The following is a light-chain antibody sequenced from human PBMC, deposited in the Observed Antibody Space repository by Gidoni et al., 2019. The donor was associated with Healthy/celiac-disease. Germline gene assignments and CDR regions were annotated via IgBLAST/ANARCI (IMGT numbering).Light chain of an antibody. V-gene: IGKV3-15*01. Sequence: IVMTQSPATLSVSPGERATLACRASQRVSSNLAWYQQKPGQAPRLLIYGASTRATGIPARFSGSGSGTEFTLTISSLQSEDFAFYYCQQYHNWPRTFGQGTKVEIK. CDR1: QRVSSN. J-gene: IGKJ1*01. CDR3: QQYHNWPRT. CDR2: GAS.